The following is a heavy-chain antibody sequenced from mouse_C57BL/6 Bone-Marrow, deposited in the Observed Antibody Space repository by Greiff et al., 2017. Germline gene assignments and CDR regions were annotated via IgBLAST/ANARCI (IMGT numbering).Heavy chain of an antibody. CDR3: ERHEDDGYYDYAMDY. CDR1: GYTFTEYT. V-gene: IGHV1-62-2*01. Sequence: VQLQESGAELVKPGASVKLSCKASGYTFTEYTIHWVKQRSGQGLEWIGWFYPGSGSIKYNEKFKDKATLTADKSSSTVYMELSRLTSEEAGVFFCERHEDDGYYDYAMDYWGQGTSVTVSS. J-gene: IGHJ4*01. CDR2: FYPGSGSI. D-gene: IGHD2-3*01.